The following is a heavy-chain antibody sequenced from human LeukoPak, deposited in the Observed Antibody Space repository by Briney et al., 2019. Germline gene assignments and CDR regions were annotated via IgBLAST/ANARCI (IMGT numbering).Heavy chain of an antibody. CDR1: GFTLSSYA. D-gene: IGHD5-12*01. J-gene: IGHJ4*02. CDR2: ISYDGSNK. V-gene: IGHV3-30*04. Sequence: SLRLSCAASGFTLSSYAMHRVRQAPGKGLEWVAVISYDGSNKYYADSVKGRFTISRDNSKNTLYLQMNSLRAEDTAVYYCARLYSGYPSQIDYWGQGTLVTVSS. CDR3: ARLYSGYPSQIDY.